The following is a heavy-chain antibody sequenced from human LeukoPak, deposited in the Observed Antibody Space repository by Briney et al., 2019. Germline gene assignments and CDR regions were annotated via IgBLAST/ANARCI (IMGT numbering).Heavy chain of an antibody. CDR1: GGSISSYY. Sequence: SETLSLTCTVSGGSISSYYWSWIRQPPGKGLEWIGYTYYSGSTNYNPSLKSRVTISVDTSKNQFSLKLSSVTAADTAVYYCARNDGSGTYYYYGMDVWGQGTTVTVSS. D-gene: IGHD3-22*01. CDR3: ARNDGSGTYYYYGMDV. CDR2: TYYSGST. J-gene: IGHJ6*02. V-gene: IGHV4-59*08.